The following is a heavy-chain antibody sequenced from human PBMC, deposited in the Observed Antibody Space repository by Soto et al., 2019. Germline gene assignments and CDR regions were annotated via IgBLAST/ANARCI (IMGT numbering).Heavy chain of an antibody. CDR1: GFTFSNVW. D-gene: IGHD2-15*01. J-gene: IGHJ4*02. CDR2: IKRRADGGTT. V-gene: IGHV3-15*01. CDR3: TSGYCSGGSCYSVVY. Sequence: EVQLVESGGGLVKPGGSLSLSCAASGFTFSNVWMSWVRQAPGKGLEWVGRIKRRADGGTTDYATPVRGRFTVSRDDSKNTLYLQMHSLKTGDTAVYYCTSGYCSGGSCYSVVYWGQGTLVTVSS.